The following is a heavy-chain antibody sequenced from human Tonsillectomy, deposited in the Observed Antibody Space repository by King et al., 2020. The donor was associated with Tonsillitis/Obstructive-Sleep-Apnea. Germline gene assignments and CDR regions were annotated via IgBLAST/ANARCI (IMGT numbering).Heavy chain of an antibody. CDR1: GGSISSNNYY. D-gene: IGHD5-12*01. Sequence: QLQESGPGLVKPSETLSLTCTVSGGSISSNNYYWGWIRQPPGKGLEWIGRIYYSGTTYYNPSLKSRVTISVDTSKNQFSLKLSSVTAADTAVYSCARWAPSLANTFDIWGQGTMVAVSS. J-gene: IGHJ3*02. CDR3: ARWAPSLANTFDI. V-gene: IGHV4-39*01. CDR2: IYYSGTT.